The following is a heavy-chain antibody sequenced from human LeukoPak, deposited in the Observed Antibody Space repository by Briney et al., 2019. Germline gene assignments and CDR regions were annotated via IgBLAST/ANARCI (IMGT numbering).Heavy chain of an antibody. CDR2: ISSSGSTI. J-gene: IGHJ4*02. D-gene: IGHD2-2*01. Sequence: PGGSLRLSCAASGFTFSSYEMNWVRQAPGKGLEWVSYISSSGSTIYYADSVKGRFTISRDNAKNSLYLQMNSLRAEDTAVYYCARDEIYAGVVPAATIWGQGTLVTVSS. CDR1: GFTFSSYE. V-gene: IGHV3-48*03. CDR3: ARDEIYAGVVPAATI.